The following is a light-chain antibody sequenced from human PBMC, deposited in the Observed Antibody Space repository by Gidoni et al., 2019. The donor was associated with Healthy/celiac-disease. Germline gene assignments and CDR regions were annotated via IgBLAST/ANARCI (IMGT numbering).Light chain of an antibody. CDR2: LNN. V-gene: IGLV1-40*01. J-gene: IGLJ2*01. CDR1: NSNLGAGYE. CDR3: QSYDSSLSAVV. Sequence: SVLTQPPSASGAPGQRVPISCTGGNSNLGAGYEVHWDQQLPGTAPKLLIYLNNNRPSGVPDRFSGSKSGTSASLAITGLQAEDEADYYCQSYDSSLSAVVFGGGTKLTVL.